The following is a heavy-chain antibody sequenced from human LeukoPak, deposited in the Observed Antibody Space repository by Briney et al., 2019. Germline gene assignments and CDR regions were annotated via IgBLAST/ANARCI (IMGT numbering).Heavy chain of an antibody. CDR2: IIPIFGTA. CDR3: ARVNVDTAMVSHYYYGMDV. V-gene: IGHV1-69*13. CDR1: GGTFSSYA. Sequence: GASVKVSCKASGGTFSSYAISWVRQAPGKGLEWMGGIIPIFGTANYAQKFQGRVTITADESTSTAYMELSSLRSEDTAVYYCARVNVDTAMVSHYYYGMDVWGQGTTVTVSS. D-gene: IGHD5-18*01. J-gene: IGHJ6*02.